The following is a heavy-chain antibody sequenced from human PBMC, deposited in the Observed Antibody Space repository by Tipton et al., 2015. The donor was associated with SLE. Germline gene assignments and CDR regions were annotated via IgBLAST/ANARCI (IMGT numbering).Heavy chain of an antibody. V-gene: IGHV3-21*01. CDR2: ITSSSSSI. CDR1: GFTFSNYN. Sequence: GSLRLSCAASGFTFSNYNMNWVRQAPGKGLEWVSSITSSSSSIFYADSVKGRFTISRDNAKNSLYLQMNSLRAEDTAVYYCARDLKYGGRITIFAVAPELYYYDDMDVWGQGTAVTVSS. J-gene: IGHJ6*02. D-gene: IGHD3-3*01. CDR3: ARDLKYGGRITIFAVAPELYYYDDMDV.